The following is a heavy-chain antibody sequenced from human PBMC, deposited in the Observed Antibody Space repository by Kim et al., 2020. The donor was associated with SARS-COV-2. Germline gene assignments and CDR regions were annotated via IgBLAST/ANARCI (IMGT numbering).Heavy chain of an antibody. V-gene: IGHV3-15*01. CDR1: GFTFSNAW. CDR3: TTTEDYGDYVLQDAFDI. J-gene: IGHJ3*02. D-gene: IGHD4-17*01. Sequence: GGSLRLSCAASGFTFSNAWMSWVRQAPGKGLEWVGRIKSKTDGGTTDYAAPVKGRFTISRDDSKNTLYLQMNSLKTEDTAVYYCTTTEDYGDYVLQDAFDIWGQGTMVTVSS. CDR2: IKSKTDGGTT.